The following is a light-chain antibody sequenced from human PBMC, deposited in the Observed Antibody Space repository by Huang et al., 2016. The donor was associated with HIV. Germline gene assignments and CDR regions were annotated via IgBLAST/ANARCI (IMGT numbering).Light chain of an antibody. CDR2: GSS. CDR1: RSVSTN. J-gene: IGKJ4*01. V-gene: IGKV3-15*01. Sequence: EIVMTQSPATLSVSPGERVTLSCRANRSVSTNLAWYQQRPGQAPRLLIYGSSTRAPGIPARFGGSGSGTDFSLTISSLQSEDFALYYCHQYNNWLLSFGGGTRVDI. CDR3: HQYNNWLLS.